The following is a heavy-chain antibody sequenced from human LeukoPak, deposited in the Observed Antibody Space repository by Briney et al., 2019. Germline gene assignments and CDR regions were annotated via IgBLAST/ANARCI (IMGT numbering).Heavy chain of an antibody. CDR2: IKQDGSEK. V-gene: IGHV3-7*01. Sequence: GGSLRLSCAASGLTFSSYWMSWVRLAPGKGLEWVANIKQDGSEKYYVDSVKGRFTISRDNAKNSLYLQMNSLRAEDTAVYYCARGGGSSGWYRGNWFDPWGQGTLVTVSS. D-gene: IGHD6-19*01. J-gene: IGHJ5*02. CDR1: GLTFSSYW. CDR3: ARGGGSSGWYRGNWFDP.